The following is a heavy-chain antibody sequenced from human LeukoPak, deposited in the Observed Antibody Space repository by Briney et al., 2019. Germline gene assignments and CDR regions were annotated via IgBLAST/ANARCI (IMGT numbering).Heavy chain of an antibody. Sequence: GGSLRLSCAASGFTFGEYAMHWVRQAPGKGLEWVAVISYDGRQKFYGDSVKGRFTISRDNPKNTVYLQMNSLRNDDTAVYYCARVFLERLTSGYFDNWGQGNLVTVSP. D-gene: IGHD3-3*01. CDR1: GFTFGEYA. J-gene: IGHJ4*02. CDR3: ARVFLERLTSGYFDN. V-gene: IGHV3-30-3*01. CDR2: ISYDGRQK.